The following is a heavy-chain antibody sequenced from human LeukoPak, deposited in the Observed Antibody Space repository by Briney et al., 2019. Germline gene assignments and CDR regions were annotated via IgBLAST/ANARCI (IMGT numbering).Heavy chain of an antibody. D-gene: IGHD6-19*01. V-gene: IGHV3-30*02. CDR3: AKSIAVAGKDYYYYYTDV. Sequence: GGSLRLSCAASGFTFSSYGMHWVRQAPGKGLGWVAFIRYDGSDKYYADSVKGRFTVSRDNSKNTLYLQMNSLRAEDTAVYYCAKSIAVAGKDYYYYYTDVWGKGTTVTISS. CDR1: GFTFSSYG. J-gene: IGHJ6*03. CDR2: IRYDGSDK.